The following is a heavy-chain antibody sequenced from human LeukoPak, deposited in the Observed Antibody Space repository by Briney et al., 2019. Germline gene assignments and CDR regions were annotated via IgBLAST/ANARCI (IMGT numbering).Heavy chain of an antibody. CDR3: ARVVVSGSSDYFDY. Sequence: GGSLRLSCAASGFTFSNYAMHWVRQAPGKGLEWVAVTSYDESNKYYADSVKGRFTISRDNSKKTLYLQMNSLRGEDTAVYYCARVVVSGSSDYFDYWGQGTLVIVSS. CDR1: GFTFSNYA. V-gene: IGHV3-30*04. J-gene: IGHJ4*02. CDR2: TSYDESNK. D-gene: IGHD6-6*01.